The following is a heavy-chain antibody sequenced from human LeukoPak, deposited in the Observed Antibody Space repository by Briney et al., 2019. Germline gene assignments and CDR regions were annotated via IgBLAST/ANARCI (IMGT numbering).Heavy chain of an antibody. Sequence: HGASLQTSCEGAGSSFSSFWINWGRQLPGKGVEGMGRIDPFDSNTNYSPSFEGHVSISADKSMSTAYLQWTSLKASDTAIYYCARGLYSGYYMSGYWGQGTRVTVSS. CDR3: ARGLYSGYYMSGY. V-gene: IGHV5-10-1*01. CDR1: GSSFSSFW. J-gene: IGHJ4*02. CDR2: IDPFDSNT. D-gene: IGHD5-12*01.